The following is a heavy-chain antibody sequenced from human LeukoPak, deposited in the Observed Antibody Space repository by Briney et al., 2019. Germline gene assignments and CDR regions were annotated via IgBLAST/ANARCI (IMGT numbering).Heavy chain of an antibody. V-gene: IGHV4-4*07. CDR2: IYTTGNT. J-gene: IGHJ4*02. CDR3: ARHGYTASHYFLDY. CDR1: SGSINNCF. Sequence: SETLSLTCTVSSGSINNCFWGWVRQPAGRALEWIGRIYTTGNTHYNPSLKSRLTMSIHTSKRQFSLNLRSLTAADTAIYYCARHGYTASHYFLDYWGQGTLVTVSS. D-gene: IGHD3-16*01.